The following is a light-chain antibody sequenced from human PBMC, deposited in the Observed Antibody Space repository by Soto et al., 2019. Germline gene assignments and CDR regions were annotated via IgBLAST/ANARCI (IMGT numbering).Light chain of an antibody. Sequence: EIVMPQSPATLSVSPGERATLSCRASQSVSSNLAWYQQKSGQATRLLIYGASTWATGIPARFSGSGSGAEFTLTISSLQAEDFAVYYCQQYNNWPPTFGQGTKVEIK. CDR3: QQYNNWPPT. J-gene: IGKJ1*01. CDR2: GAS. V-gene: IGKV3-15*01. CDR1: QSVSSN.